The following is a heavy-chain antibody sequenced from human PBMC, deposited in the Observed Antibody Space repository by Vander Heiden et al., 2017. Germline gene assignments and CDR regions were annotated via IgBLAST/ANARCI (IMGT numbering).Heavy chain of an antibody. Sequence: QVQLVESGGGVVQPGRSLRLSCAASGFTFSIYAMHWVRQAPGKGLEWVAVMSYDGVNKYYADSVKGRFTISRDNSKNTLYLQMNSLRAEDTAVYYCARDDTFGGLIAYYFDYWGQGTLVTVSS. J-gene: IGHJ4*02. CDR2: MSYDGVNK. V-gene: IGHV3-30-3*01. D-gene: IGHD3-16*02. CDR1: GFTFSIYA. CDR3: ARDDTFGGLIAYYFDY.